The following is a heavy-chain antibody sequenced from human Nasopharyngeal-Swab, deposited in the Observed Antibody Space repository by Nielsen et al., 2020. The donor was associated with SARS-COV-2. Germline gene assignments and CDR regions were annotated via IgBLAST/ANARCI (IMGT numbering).Heavy chain of an antibody. CDR3: AKAPYLRGLDV. CDR1: GFTFSSYA. D-gene: IGHD2-21*01. Sequence: GGSLRLSCAASGFTFSSYAMSWVRQAPGKGLEWVSIISGSGDTTYYADSVNDRFTISRDNSKNPLYLQTNSRRVEDTAVYYCAKAPYLRGLDVWGQGTTVTVSS. V-gene: IGHV3-23*01. CDR2: ISGSGDTT. J-gene: IGHJ6*02.